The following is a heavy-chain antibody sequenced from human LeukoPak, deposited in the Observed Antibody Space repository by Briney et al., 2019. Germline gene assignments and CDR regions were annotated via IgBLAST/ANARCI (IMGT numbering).Heavy chain of an antibody. CDR3: ARMRGRTVTSYYFDY. D-gene: IGHD4-17*01. V-gene: IGHV1-46*01. CDR1: GYTFTSYY. CDR2: INPSGGST. J-gene: IGHJ4*02. Sequence: ASVKVSCKASGYTFTSYYMHWVRQAPGQGLEWMGIINPSGGSTSYAQKFQGRVTMTRDMSTSTVYMELSSLRSEDTAVYYCARMRGRTVTSYYFDYWGQGTLVTVSS.